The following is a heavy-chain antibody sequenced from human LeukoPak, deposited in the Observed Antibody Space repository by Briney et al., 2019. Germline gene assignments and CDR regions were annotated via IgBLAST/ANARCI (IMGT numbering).Heavy chain of an antibody. CDR2: IIPIFGTA. J-gene: IGHJ4*02. D-gene: IGHD3-22*01. CDR3: ARETYYYDSSGYYYPFDY. V-gene: IGHV1-69*13. Sequence: GASVKVSCKASGGTFSSYAISWVRQAPGQGLEWMGGIIPIFGTANYAQKFQSRVTITADESTSTAYMELSSLRSEDTAVYYCARETYYYDSSGYYYPFDYWGQGTLVTVSS. CDR1: GGTFSSYA.